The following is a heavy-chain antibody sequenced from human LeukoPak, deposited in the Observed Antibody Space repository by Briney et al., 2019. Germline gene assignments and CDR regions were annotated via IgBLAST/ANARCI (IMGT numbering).Heavy chain of an antibody. CDR2: ITISGRTA. V-gene: IGHV3-23*01. Sequence: GGSLRLSCLASGFTFSNYAMSWVRQAPGKGLEWVSGITISGRTAYYADSVKGRFTISRDNFKNTLYLQMNSLRAEDTAVYYCAAAYFGMDQYYYGMDVWGQGTTVTVSS. J-gene: IGHJ6*02. CDR3: AAAYFGMDQYYYGMDV. CDR1: GFTFSNYA. D-gene: IGHD3-16*01.